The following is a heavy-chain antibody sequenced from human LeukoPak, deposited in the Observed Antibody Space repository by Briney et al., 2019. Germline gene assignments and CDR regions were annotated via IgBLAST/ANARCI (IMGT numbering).Heavy chain of an antibody. CDR3: ARELSSWYVEGSNWFDP. CDR2: IYHSGST. J-gene: IGHJ5*02. D-gene: IGHD6-13*01. Sequence: PSETLSLTCTVSGYSISSGYYWGWIRQPPGKGLEWIGSIYHSGSTYYNPSLKSRVTISVDTSKNQFSLKLSSVTAADTAVYYCARELSSWYVEGSNWFDPWGQGTLVTVSS. V-gene: IGHV4-38-2*02. CDR1: GYSISSGYY.